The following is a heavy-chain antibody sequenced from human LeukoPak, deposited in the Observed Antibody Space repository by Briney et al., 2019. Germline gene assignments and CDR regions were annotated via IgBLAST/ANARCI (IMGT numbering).Heavy chain of an antibody. Sequence: GGSLRLSCAASGFTFSSYAMSWVRQAPGKGLEWVSAISGSGGSTYYADSVKGRFTISRDNSKNTLYLQMNSLRAEDTAVYYCPKVSGGITMIVVVKTYYFDYWGQGTLVTVSS. CDR2: ISGSGGST. J-gene: IGHJ4*02. CDR1: GFTFSSYA. D-gene: IGHD3-22*01. V-gene: IGHV3-23*01. CDR3: PKVSGGITMIVVVKTYYFDY.